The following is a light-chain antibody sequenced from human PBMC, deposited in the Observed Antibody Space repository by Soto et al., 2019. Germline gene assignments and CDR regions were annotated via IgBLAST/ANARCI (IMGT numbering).Light chain of an antibody. CDR3: QHYNSYSEA. Sequence: DIQMTQSPSTLFASVGDRVTITCRASQSVRNWLAWYQQKPGRAPKLLIYHASTLESGVPSRFSGSGSGTEFTLTISSLQPDDFATYYCQHYNSYSEAFGQGTKVDIK. V-gene: IGKV1-5*01. J-gene: IGKJ1*01. CDR2: HAS. CDR1: QSVRNW.